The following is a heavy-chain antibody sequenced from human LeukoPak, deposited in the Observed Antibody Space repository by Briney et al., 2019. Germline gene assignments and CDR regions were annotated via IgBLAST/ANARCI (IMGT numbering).Heavy chain of an antibody. CDR3: AAQAGGYYHRMDAFDI. CDR2: IYHSGST. J-gene: IGHJ3*02. D-gene: IGHD3-22*01. CDR1: GGSISSGGYP. Sequence: SQTLSLTCAVSGGSISSGGYPWSWIRQPPGKGLEWIGYIYHSGSTYYNPSLKSRVTISVDRSKNQFSLKLSSVTAADTAVYYCAAQAGGYYHRMDAFDIWGQGTMVTVSS. V-gene: IGHV4-30-2*01.